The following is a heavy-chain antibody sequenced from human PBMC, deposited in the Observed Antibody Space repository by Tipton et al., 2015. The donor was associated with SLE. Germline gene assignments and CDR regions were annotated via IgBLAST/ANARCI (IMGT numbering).Heavy chain of an antibody. Sequence: TLSLTCTVSGGSLSSSSYYWGWIRQPPGKGLEWIGAIYSSGNTYYNPSLQSRVTISEDTSKNQFYLKMSSVTAADTAVYYCARHDYDTYCFDYWGQGTLVTVSS. J-gene: IGHJ4*02. CDR2: IYSSGNT. CDR1: GGSLSSSSYY. D-gene: IGHD3-16*01. CDR3: ARHDYDTYCFDY. V-gene: IGHV4-39*01.